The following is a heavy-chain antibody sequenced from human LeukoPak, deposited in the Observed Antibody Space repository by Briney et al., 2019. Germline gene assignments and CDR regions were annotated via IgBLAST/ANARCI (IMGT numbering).Heavy chain of an antibody. CDR2: IRYDGSNK. J-gene: IGHJ4*02. V-gene: IGHV3-30*02. CDR1: GFTFSSYG. Sequence: GGSLRLSCAASGFTFSSYGMHWVRQAPGKGLEWVAFIRYDGSNKYYADSVKGRFTISRDNSKNTLYLQMNSLRAEDTAVYYCTTDIYYYGSGMRRDYWGQGTLVTVSS. CDR3: TTDIYYYGSGMRRDY. D-gene: IGHD3-10*01.